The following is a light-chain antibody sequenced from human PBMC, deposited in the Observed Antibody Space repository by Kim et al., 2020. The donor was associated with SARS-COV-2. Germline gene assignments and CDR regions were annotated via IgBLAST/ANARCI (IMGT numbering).Light chain of an antibody. J-gene: IGLJ3*02. CDR3: AAWDDSLSHWV. V-gene: IGLV1-47*01. Sequence: QSVLTQPPSASGTPGQRVTISCSGGSANIGSNHVYWYQHLPGTAPKRLIYRNNQRPSGVPDQFSVSKSGTSASLAISGLRSEDEADYYCAAWDDSLSHWVFGGGTQLTVL. CDR2: RNN. CDR1: SANIGSNH.